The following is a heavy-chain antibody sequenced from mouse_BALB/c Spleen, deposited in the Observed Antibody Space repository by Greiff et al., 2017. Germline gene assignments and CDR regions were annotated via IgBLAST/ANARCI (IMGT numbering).Heavy chain of an antibody. V-gene: IGHV1-54*01. J-gene: IGHJ3*01. CDR3: ARLQFGYALAY. Sequence: QVQLQQSGAVLVRPGTSVKVSCKASGYAFTHYSIEWVKQRPGQGLEWIGVINPGSGGTNYNEKFKGKVTLTADKSSSTAYMQLSSLTSDDSAVYFCARLQFGYALAYWGEGTLVTVSA. CDR1: GYAFTHYS. D-gene: IGHD2-2*01. CDR2: INPGSGGT.